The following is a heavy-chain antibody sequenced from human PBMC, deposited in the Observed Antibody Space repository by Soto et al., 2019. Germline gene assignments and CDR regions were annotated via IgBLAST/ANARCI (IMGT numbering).Heavy chain of an antibody. CDR1: GYTFTSYA. D-gene: IGHD3-9*01. J-gene: IGHJ6*02. Sequence: GASVKVSCKASGYTFTSYAMHWVRQAPGQRLEWMGWINAGNGNTKYSQKFQGRVTITRDTSASTAYMELSSLRSEDTAVYYCARDQRPYDILTGYYFYYYYGMDVWGQGTTVTVSS. CDR3: ARDQRPYDILTGYYFYYYYGMDV. V-gene: IGHV1-3*01. CDR2: INAGNGNT.